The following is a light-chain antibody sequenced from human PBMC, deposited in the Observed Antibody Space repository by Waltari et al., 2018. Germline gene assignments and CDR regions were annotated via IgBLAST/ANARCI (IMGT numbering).Light chain of an antibody. J-gene: IGLJ1*01. CDR1: SSNIGGNS. V-gene: IGLV1-44*01. CDR3: AAWDDSLNGFYV. Sequence: QSVLTQPPSASGTPVQRVTISCSGSSSNIGGNSVNWYQQLPGTAPKLLIYSNNQRPSGVPDRFSGSKSGTSASLAISGLQSEDEADYYCAAWDDSLNGFYVFGTGTRVTVL. CDR2: SNN.